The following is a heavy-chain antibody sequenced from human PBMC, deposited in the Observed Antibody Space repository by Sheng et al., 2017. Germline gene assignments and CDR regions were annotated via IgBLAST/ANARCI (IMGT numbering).Heavy chain of an antibody. CDR1: GYTFTSYG. Sequence: QVQLVQSGAEVKKPGASVKVSCKASGYTFTSYGISWVRQAPGQGLEWMGWISAYNGNTNYAQKLQGRVTMTTDTSTSTAYMELRSLRSDDTAVYYCARDSRRYCSGGSCSGGDYWGQGTLVTVSS. CDR3: ARDSRRYCSGGSCSGGDY. CDR2: ISAYNGNT. V-gene: IGHV1-18*01. D-gene: IGHD2-15*01. J-gene: IGHJ4*02.